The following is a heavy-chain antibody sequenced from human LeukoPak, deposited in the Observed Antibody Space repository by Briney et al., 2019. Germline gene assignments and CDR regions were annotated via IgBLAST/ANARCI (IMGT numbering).Heavy chain of an antibody. CDR2: SNIDGRST. CDR3: ASLSSIDY. CDR1: GFAFSSYW. V-gene: IGHV3-74*01. Sequence: PGGSLRLSCAASGFAFSSYWMHWVRQAPGKGLVWVSRSNIDGRSTIYADSVKGRFTISRDKAKNTLYLQMNSLRAEDTAVYYCASLSSIDYWGQGTLVTVSS. D-gene: IGHD2-15*01. J-gene: IGHJ4*02.